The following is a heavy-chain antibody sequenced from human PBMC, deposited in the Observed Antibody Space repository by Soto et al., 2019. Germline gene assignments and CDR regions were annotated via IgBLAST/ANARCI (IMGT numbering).Heavy chain of an antibody. CDR3: ARTYVPGIAGFDP. J-gene: IGHJ5*02. Sequence: LRLSCSASGFTFSNYFMHWVRQVPGEGLVWVSRMSGDGKTISYADSVKGRFTISRDNAKNTLYLQMNSLRVEDTAVYYCARTYVPGIAGFDPWGQGTLVTVSS. CDR2: MSGDGKTI. V-gene: IGHV3-74*01. CDR1: GFTFSNYF. D-gene: IGHD1-1*01.